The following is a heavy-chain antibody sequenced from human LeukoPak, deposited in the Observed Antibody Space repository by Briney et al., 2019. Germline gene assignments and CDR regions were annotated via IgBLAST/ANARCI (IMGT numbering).Heavy chain of an antibody. D-gene: IGHD5-24*01. V-gene: IGHV4-59*07. CDR2: IYYRGTT. Sequence: SDTLSLTCTVSGGSINSHYWSWFRQPPGKGLEWIGHIYYRGTTKYIPSLKSRVTISLDMSKNQFSLKLTTATAADTAVYYCARSVATIFDYYMDVWGNGTTVTVSS. CDR1: GGSINSHY. CDR3: ARSVATIFDYYMDV. J-gene: IGHJ6*03.